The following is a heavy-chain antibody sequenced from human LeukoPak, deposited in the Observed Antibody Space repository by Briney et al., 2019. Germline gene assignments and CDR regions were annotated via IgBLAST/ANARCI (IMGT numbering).Heavy chain of an antibody. D-gene: IGHD3-10*01. V-gene: IGHV4-39*01. Sequence: SETLSLTCTVSGGSISSSSYYWGWIRQPPGKGLEWIGCIYYTGSTYYNPSLKSRVTISVDTSKNQFSLKLSSVTAADTAVYDCARRVDGFGEFAYFDYWGQGTLVTVSS. J-gene: IGHJ4*02. CDR1: GGSISSSSYY. CDR3: ARRVDGFGEFAYFDY. CDR2: IYYTGST.